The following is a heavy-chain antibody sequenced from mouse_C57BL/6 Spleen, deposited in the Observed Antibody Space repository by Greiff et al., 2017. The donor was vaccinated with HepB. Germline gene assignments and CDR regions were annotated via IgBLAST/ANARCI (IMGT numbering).Heavy chain of an antibody. Sequence: VQLKESGPELVKPGASVKISCKASGYSFTDYNMNWVKQSNGKSLEWIGVINPNYGTTSYNQKFKGKATLTVDQSSSTAYMQLNSLTSEDSAVYYCARCGGNYGDYAMDYWGQGTSVTVSS. CDR2: INPNYGTT. CDR3: ARCGGNYGDYAMDY. J-gene: IGHJ4*01. CDR1: GYSFTDYN. D-gene: IGHD1-1*02. V-gene: IGHV1-39*01.